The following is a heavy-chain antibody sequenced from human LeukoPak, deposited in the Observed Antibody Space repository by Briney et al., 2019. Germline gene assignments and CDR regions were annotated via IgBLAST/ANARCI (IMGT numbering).Heavy chain of an antibody. CDR1: RFTFAVYL. D-gene: IGHD1-1*01. V-gene: IGHV3-7*01. CDR3: ARLKDDVSKLDY. CDR2: INHGGSRL. Sequence: LLLFTAGPRFTFAVYLLCSVRQAPGKGLEWVASINHGGSRLHYLDSVAGRFIISREDAQTSQFMQMTRLRVDVKYGYYCARLKDDVSKLDYWGKGTMVSVSS. J-gene: IGHJ4*03.